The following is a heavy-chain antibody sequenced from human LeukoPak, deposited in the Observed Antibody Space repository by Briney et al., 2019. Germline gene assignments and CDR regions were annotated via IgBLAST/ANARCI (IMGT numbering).Heavy chain of an antibody. CDR2: IKQDGGEK. Sequence: GGSLRLPCAASGFTLSTFWMSWVSQAPGKGLEWVANIKQDGGEKYYVDSVKGRFTISRDNAKNSLYLQMNSLRAEDTAVYYCATSQTTSGRYGNAFDIWGQGMMVIVSS. V-gene: IGHV3-7*01. CDR3: ATSQTTSGRYGNAFDI. CDR1: GFTLSTFW. J-gene: IGHJ3*02. D-gene: IGHD6-19*01.